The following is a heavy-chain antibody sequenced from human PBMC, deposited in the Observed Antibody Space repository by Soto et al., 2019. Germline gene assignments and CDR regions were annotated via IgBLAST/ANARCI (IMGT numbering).Heavy chain of an antibody. D-gene: IGHD3-3*01. CDR1: GFSFGRYA. CDR2: TSGSGGDT. Sequence: QLFESGGGLVQPGGSLRLSCVASGFSFGRYAMTWVRQAPGKGLEWVSGTSGSGGDTYYADSVKGRFTISRDNPKNTPYLQMNSLRVEDTAVFYCAKIYDFWSRHHDSFDVWGQGTLVTVSS. J-gene: IGHJ3*01. V-gene: IGHV3-23*01. CDR3: AKIYDFWSRHHDSFDV.